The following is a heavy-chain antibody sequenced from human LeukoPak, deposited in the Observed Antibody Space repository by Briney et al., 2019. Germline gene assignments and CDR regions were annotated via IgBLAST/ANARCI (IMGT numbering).Heavy chain of an antibody. D-gene: IGHD6-6*01. J-gene: IGHJ4*02. Sequence: SETLSLTCAVYGGSFSGYYWSWIRQPPGKGLEWIGEINHSGSTNYNPSLKSRVTISVDTSKSQFSLKLSSVTAADTAVYYCARGRIAARRHGLFFSPYFDYWGQGTLVTVSS. CDR3: ARGRIAARRHGLFFSPYFDY. V-gene: IGHV4-34*01. CDR2: INHSGST. CDR1: GGSFSGYY.